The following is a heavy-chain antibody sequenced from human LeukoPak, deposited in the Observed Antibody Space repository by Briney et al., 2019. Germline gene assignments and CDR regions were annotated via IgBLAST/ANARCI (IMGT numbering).Heavy chain of an antibody. CDR3: ARDSGYSYGAFDP. J-gene: IGHJ5*02. D-gene: IGHD5-18*01. V-gene: IGHV3-48*03. CDR1: GFTFSSYE. Sequence: GGSLRLSCAASGFTFSSYEMNWVRQAPGKGLEWVSYISSSGRTMYYADSVKGRFTISRENAKNSLYLQMNSLRAEDTAFYYCARDSGYSYGAFDPWGQGTLVTVSS. CDR2: ISSSGRTM.